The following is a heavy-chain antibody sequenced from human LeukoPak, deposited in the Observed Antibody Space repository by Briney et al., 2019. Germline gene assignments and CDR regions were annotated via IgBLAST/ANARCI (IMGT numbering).Heavy chain of an antibody. J-gene: IGHJ4*02. D-gene: IGHD3-22*01. CDR1: GYTFTSYD. V-gene: IGHV1-8*01. CDR3: ARVPGYYDSSGPFDY. CDR2: MNPNSGNT. Sequence: ASVKVSCKTSGYTFTSYDINWVRQASGQGLEWMGWMNPNSGNTGYTQKFQGRVTITADESTSTAYMELSSLRSEDTAVYYCARVPGYYDSSGPFDYWGQGTLVTVSS.